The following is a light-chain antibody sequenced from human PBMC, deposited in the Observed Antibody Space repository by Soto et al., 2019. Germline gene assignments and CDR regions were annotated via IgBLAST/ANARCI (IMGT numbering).Light chain of an antibody. CDR1: SSDVGAYEY. V-gene: IGLV2-11*01. CDR3: CSYAGSYTWV. Sequence: QSVLIQPPSASGSPGQSVTISCAGSSSDVGAYEYVSWYQQHPSKAPKLILYDVTQRPSGVPDRFSGTKSGNTASLTISGLQAEDEADYYCCSYAGSYTWVFGSGTKVTV. J-gene: IGLJ1*01. CDR2: DVT.